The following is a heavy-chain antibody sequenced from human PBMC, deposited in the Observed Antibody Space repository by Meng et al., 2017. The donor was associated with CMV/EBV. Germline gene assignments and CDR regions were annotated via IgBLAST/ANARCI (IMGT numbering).Heavy chain of an antibody. Sequence: QITFKESGPTRVKPTQTLTLIFTFSGFSLSTSGVGLAWLRQAPGKALEWLALIFWNDDKRYSPSLRSRLTITKDTSKNQVVLTMTNMDPVDTATYYGAHHPFYYDSISFDYWGQGTLVTVSS. CDR1: GFSLSTSGVG. V-gene: IGHV2-5*01. CDR2: IFWNDDK. D-gene: IGHD3-22*01. J-gene: IGHJ4*02. CDR3: AHHPFYYDSISFDY.